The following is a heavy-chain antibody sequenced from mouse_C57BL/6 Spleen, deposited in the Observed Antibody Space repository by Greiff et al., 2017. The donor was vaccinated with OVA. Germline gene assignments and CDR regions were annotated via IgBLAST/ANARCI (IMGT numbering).Heavy chain of an antibody. Sequence: VQLQQPGAELVMPGASVKLSCKASGYTFTSYWMHWVKQRPGQGLEWIGEIDPSDSYTNYNQKFKGKSTLTVDKSSSTAYMQLSSLTSEDSAVYYCARSDPSYYFDYWGQGTTLTVSS. CDR1: GYTFTSYW. V-gene: IGHV1-69*01. CDR3: ARSDPSYYFDY. CDR2: IDPSDSYT. J-gene: IGHJ2*01.